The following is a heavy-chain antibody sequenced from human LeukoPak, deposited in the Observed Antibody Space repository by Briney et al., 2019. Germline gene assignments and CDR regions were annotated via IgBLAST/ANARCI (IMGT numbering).Heavy chain of an antibody. V-gene: IGHV4-59*01. CDR1: GGSISSFY. CDR2: IYYSGST. Sequence: PSETLSLTCTVSGGSISSFYWTWIRQPPGKGLEWIGFIYYSGSTNYNPSLKSRVTISVDTSKNQFSLRLSSVTAADTAVYYCASGLGLLSYYYYMDVWGKGTTVTVSS. J-gene: IGHJ6*03. D-gene: IGHD3-16*01. CDR3: ASGLGLLSYYYYMDV.